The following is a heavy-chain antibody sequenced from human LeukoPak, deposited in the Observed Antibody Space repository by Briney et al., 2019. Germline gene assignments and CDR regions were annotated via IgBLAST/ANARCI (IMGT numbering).Heavy chain of an antibody. CDR1: GFTFSSYA. J-gene: IGHJ4*02. Sequence: GRSLRLSCAASGFTFSSYAMHWVRQAPGKGLEWVAVISYDGSNKYYADSVKGRFTISRDNAKNSLYLQMNSLRAEDTAVYYCAREAAMEHYFDYWGQGTLVTVSS. CDR3: AREAAMEHYFDY. CDR2: ISYDGSNK. V-gene: IGHV3-30-3*01. D-gene: IGHD5-18*01.